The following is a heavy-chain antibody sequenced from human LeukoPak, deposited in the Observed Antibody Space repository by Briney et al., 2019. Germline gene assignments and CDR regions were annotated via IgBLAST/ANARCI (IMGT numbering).Heavy chain of an antibody. J-gene: IGHJ6*03. Sequence: PSETLSLTCTVSGGSISSYYWSWIRQPPGKGLEWIGYIYTSGSTNYNPSLKSRVTISVDTSKNQFSLKLSSVTAADTAVYYCARRWRGINGHYYYYYMDVWGKGTTVTVSS. CDR3: ARRWRGINGHYYYYYMDV. CDR2: IYTSGST. D-gene: IGHD3-3*01. V-gene: IGHV4-4*09. CDR1: GGSISSYY.